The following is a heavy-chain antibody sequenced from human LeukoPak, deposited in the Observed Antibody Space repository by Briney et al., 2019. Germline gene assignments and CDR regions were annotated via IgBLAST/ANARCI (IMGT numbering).Heavy chain of an antibody. Sequence: GGSLRLSCAAPGITFSSSATTWVRQAPGKGLEWVSSLNNGGDDTYYADSVKGRFTISRDNSKNTLYLQMNSLRVEDTAVYYCAKGRARDGYSYWGHGILVTVSS. CDR1: GITFSSSA. CDR3: AKGRARDGYSY. V-gene: IGHV3-23*01. D-gene: IGHD5-24*01. CDR2: LNNGGDDT. J-gene: IGHJ4*01.